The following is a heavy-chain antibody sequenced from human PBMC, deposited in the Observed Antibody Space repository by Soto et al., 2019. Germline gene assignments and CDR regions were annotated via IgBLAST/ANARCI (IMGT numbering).Heavy chain of an antibody. CDR1: GFTFSSNG. Sequence: PGGSLRLSCATSGFTFSSNGMSWVRQAPGKGLDWVSGISGSGRNTYYADSVKGRFTISRDNSKNTLYLQMNSLRVEDTAVYYCVRDRQLGVWGQGTTVTVSS. J-gene: IGHJ6*02. CDR3: VRDRQLGV. D-gene: IGHD6-6*01. CDR2: ISGSGRNT. V-gene: IGHV3-23*01.